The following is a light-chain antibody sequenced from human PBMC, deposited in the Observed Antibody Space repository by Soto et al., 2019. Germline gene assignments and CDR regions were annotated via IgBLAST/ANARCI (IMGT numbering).Light chain of an antibody. CDR3: QSYDSSLNTLYV. CDR2: GNN. Sequence: QSVLTQPPSVSGVPGQTVTISCTGSSSNIGAGYDVHWYQQLPGTTPKLLIYGNNNRPSGVPDRFSGSKSGTSASLAITGLQAEDEADYYCQSYDSSLNTLYVFGTGTKLTVL. J-gene: IGLJ1*01. V-gene: IGLV1-40*01. CDR1: SSNIGAGYD.